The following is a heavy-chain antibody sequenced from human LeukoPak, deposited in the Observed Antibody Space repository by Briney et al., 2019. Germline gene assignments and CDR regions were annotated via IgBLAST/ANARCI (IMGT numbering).Heavy chain of an antibody. CDR1: GFIFSSDY. J-gene: IGHJ6*02. CDR3: ARSFYYGSGSHGMDV. V-gene: IGHV3-74*01. Sequence: PGGSLRLSCAASGFIFSSDYMHWVRQVPGKGLVWVSRINSDGSGRAYADSVKGRFTISRDNAKNTLYLQMNSLRAEETAVYYCARSFYYGSGSHGMDVWGQGTMVTVSS. CDR2: INSDGSGR. D-gene: IGHD3-10*01.